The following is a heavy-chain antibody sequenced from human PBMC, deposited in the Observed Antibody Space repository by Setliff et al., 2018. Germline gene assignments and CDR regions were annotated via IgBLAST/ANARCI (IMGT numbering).Heavy chain of an antibody. CDR1: GYTFTSYG. Sequence: SVKVSCKASGYTFTSYGISWVRQAPGQGLEWMGGIIPIIGEPNYAQKFQGRVTITADESTSTAYMELRSLKSEDTAVYYCAREALQRAGLYFFDIWGQGMLVTVSS. D-gene: IGHD3-10*01. V-gene: IGHV1-69*13. CDR2: IIPIIGEP. J-gene: IGHJ4*02. CDR3: AREALQRAGLYFFDI.